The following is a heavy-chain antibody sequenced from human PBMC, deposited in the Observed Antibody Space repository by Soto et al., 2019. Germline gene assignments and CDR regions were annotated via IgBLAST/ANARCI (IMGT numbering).Heavy chain of an antibody. Sequence: QVQLVESGGGLVKPGGSLRLSCAASGFTFSDYYMSWIRQAPGKGLEWVSYIGRSSSYTNYADSVKGRFTISRDNAKNSLYLQMNSLRAEDTAVYYCARDADILTGSEAFDIWGQGTMVTVSS. D-gene: IGHD3-9*01. CDR1: GFTFSDYY. CDR3: ARDADILTGSEAFDI. V-gene: IGHV3-11*05. CDR2: IGRSSSYT. J-gene: IGHJ3*02.